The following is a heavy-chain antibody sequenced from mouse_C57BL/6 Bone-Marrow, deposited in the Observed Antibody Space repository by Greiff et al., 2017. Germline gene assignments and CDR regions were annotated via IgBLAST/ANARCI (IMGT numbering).Heavy chain of an antibody. Sequence: EVKLMESGGGLVQPGGSLKLSCAASGFTFSDYGMAWVRQAPRKGPEWVAFISNLVYSIYYADTVTGRFTLSSENAKNTLYLEMSSLRSEDTAMYYCARRCITTVPYWYFDVWGTGTTVTVSS. D-gene: IGHD1-1*01. CDR1: GFTFSDYG. CDR3: ARRCITTVPYWYFDV. V-gene: IGHV5-15*01. CDR2: ISNLVYSI. J-gene: IGHJ1*03.